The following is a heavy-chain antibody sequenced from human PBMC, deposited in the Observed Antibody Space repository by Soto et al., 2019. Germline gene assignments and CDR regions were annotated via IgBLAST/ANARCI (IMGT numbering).Heavy chain of an antibody. CDR1: GYTFTSYG. J-gene: IGHJ6*02. D-gene: IGHD4-4*01. CDR2: ISAYNGNT. V-gene: IGHV1-18*04. CDR3: AKTVTTNYYYYGMDV. Sequence: ASVKVSCKASGYTFTSYGISWVRQAPGQGLEWMGWISAYNGNTNYAQKLQGRVTMTTDTSTSTAYMELRSLRSDDTAVYYCAKTVTTNYYYYGMDVWGQGTRSPSP.